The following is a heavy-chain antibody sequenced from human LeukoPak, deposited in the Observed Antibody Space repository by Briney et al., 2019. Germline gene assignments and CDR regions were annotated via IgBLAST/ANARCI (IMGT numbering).Heavy chain of an antibody. Sequence: GGSLRLSCAASGFTFSSYEMNWVRQAPGKGLEWVSYISSSGSTIYYADSVRGRFTISRDNAKDSLYLQMNSLGPEDTAVYYCARDPYSGNYGNYYYYYMDVWGKGTTVTISS. CDR1: GFTFSSYE. CDR2: ISSSGSTI. CDR3: ARDPYSGNYGNYYYYYMDV. J-gene: IGHJ6*03. D-gene: IGHD1-26*01. V-gene: IGHV3-48*03.